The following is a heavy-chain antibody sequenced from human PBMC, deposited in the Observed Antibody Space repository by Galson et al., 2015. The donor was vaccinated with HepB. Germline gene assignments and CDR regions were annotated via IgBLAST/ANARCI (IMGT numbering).Heavy chain of an antibody. CDR1: LSTSGVG. V-gene: IGHV2-5*01. D-gene: IGHD3-22*01. CDR3: ALAITMMTPGAFDI. Sequence: LSTSGVGVGWIRQPPGKALEWLALIYWNDDKRYSPSLKSRLTITKDTSKNQVVLTMTNMDPVDTATYYCALAITMMTPGAFDIWGQGTMVTVSS. CDR2: IYWNDDK. J-gene: IGHJ3*02.